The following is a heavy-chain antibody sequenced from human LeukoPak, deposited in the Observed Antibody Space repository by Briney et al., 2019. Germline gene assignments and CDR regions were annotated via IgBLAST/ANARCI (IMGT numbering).Heavy chain of an antibody. V-gene: IGHV1-2*06. CDR2: INPNSGGT. Sequence: ASVKVSCKASGYTFTGYYMHWVRQAPGQGLGWMGRINPNSGGTNYAQKFQGRVTMTRDTSISTAYMELSRLRSDDTAVYYCARAVAGTWGLIYWGQGTLVTVSS. CDR1: GYTFTGYY. J-gene: IGHJ4*02. CDR3: ARAVAGTWGLIY. D-gene: IGHD6-19*01.